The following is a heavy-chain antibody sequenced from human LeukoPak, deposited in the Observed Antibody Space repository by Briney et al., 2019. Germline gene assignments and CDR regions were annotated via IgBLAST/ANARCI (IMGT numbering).Heavy chain of an antibody. CDR3: AKGSVQLWFEIDY. CDR1: GFTFSSYA. J-gene: IGHJ4*02. D-gene: IGHD5-18*01. CDR2: ISGRGGST. Sequence: GGSLRLSCAASGFTFSSYAMSWVRQAPGKGLEWVSGISGRGGSTYYADSVKGRFTISRDNSKNTLYLQMNSLRAEDTAVYYCAKGSVQLWFEIDYWGQGTLVTVSS. V-gene: IGHV3-23*01.